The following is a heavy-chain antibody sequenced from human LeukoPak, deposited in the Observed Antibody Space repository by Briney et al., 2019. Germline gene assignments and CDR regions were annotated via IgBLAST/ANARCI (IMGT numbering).Heavy chain of an antibody. Sequence: PGGSLRLSCAASGFTFSSYAMRWVRQAPGEGLEWVSAISGSGGSTYYADAVKGRFTISRDNSKNTLYLQINSLRAEDTAVYDCAKDGYSSSWNDDWFDPWGQGTLVTVSS. J-gene: IGHJ5*02. V-gene: IGHV3-23*01. CDR1: GFTFSSYA. CDR2: ISGSGGST. D-gene: IGHD6-13*01. CDR3: AKDGYSSSWNDDWFDP.